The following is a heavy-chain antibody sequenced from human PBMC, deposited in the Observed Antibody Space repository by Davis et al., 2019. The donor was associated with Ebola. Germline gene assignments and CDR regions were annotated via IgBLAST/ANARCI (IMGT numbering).Heavy chain of an antibody. Sequence: PGGSLRLSCAASGFTFSTYVMNWVRQAPGKGLEWISYIDASGTSIYYAGSVKGRFITSRDNARNALYLQMDSLRAEDTAVYFCARIPRDYSFCGWGQGTLVTVSS. D-gene: IGHD4-11*01. CDR2: IDASGTSI. CDR1: GFTFSTYV. V-gene: IGHV3-48*04. J-gene: IGHJ4*02. CDR3: ARIPRDYSFCG.